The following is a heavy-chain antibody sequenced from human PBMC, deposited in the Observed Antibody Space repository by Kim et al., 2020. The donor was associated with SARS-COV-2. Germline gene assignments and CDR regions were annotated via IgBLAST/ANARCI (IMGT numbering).Heavy chain of an antibody. CDR1: GFTFGDYA. J-gene: IGHJ6*02. CDR2: IRSKAYGGTT. V-gene: IGHV3-49*03. D-gene: IGHD2-2*01. CDR3: TRDIKGVGHCSSTSCYYYYGMDV. Sequence: GGSLRLSCTASGFTFGDYAMSWFRQAPGKGLEWVGFIRSKAYGGTTEYAASVKGRFTISRDDSKSIAYLQMNSLKTEDTAVYYCTRDIKGVGHCSSTSCYYYYGMDVWGQGTTVTVSS.